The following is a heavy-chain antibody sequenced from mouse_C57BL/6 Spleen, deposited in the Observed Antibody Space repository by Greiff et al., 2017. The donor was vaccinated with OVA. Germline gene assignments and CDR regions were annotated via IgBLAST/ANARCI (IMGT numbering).Heavy chain of an antibody. V-gene: IGHV1-18*01. J-gene: IGHJ2*01. CDR1: GYTFTDYN. CDR2: ITPNNGGT. Sequence: VQLQQSGPELVKPGASVKIPCKASGYTFTDYNMDWVKQSHGKSLEWIGDITPNNGGTIYNQKFKGKATLTVDKSSSTAYMELRSLTSEDTAVYYCARSLYYGSSLGYWGQGTTLTVSS. D-gene: IGHD1-1*01. CDR3: ARSLYYGSSLGY.